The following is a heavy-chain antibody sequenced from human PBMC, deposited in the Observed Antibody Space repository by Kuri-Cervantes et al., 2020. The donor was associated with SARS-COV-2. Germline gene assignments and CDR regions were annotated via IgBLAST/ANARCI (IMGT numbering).Heavy chain of an antibody. V-gene: IGHV3-7*01. CDR2: IKQDGSEK. Sequence: GESLKISCAASGFTFSSYWMSWVRQAPGKGLEWVANIKQDGSEKYYVDSVKGRFTISRDNSKNTLYLQMNSLRAEDTAVYYCVTMILNTFDYWGQGTLVTVSS. J-gene: IGHJ4*02. CDR1: GFTFSSYW. D-gene: IGHD3-22*01. CDR3: VTMILNTFDY.